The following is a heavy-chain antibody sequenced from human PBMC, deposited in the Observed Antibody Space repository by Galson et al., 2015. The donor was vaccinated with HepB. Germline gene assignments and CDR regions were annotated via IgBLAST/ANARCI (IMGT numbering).Heavy chain of an antibody. CDR3: AKSPRGVCGGDCPGDF. J-gene: IGHJ4*02. Sequence: SLRLSCAASGFTFSTSGMHWVRQAPGKGLDWVAVISYDGSHKDYADSVKGRFTISRENPKNTLYLQMNNLRTEDTAVYYCAKSPRGVCGGDCPGDFWGQGTLVTVFS. CDR1: GFTFSTSG. D-gene: IGHD2-21*01. CDR2: ISYDGSHK. V-gene: IGHV3-30*18.